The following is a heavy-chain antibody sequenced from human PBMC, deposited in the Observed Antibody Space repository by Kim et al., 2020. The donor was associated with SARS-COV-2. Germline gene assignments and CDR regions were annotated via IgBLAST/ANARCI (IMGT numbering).Heavy chain of an antibody. CDR3: ARAFYYDFWSGPPDAFDI. CDR2: INPNSGGT. D-gene: IGHD3-3*01. J-gene: IGHJ3*02. Sequence: ASVKVSCKASGYTFTGYYMHWVRQAPGQGLEWMGRINPNSGGTKYAQKFQGRVTMTRDTSISTAYMELSRLRSEDTAVYYCARAFYYDFWSGPPDAFDIWGQGTMVTVSS. V-gene: IGHV1-2*06. CDR1: GYTFTGYY.